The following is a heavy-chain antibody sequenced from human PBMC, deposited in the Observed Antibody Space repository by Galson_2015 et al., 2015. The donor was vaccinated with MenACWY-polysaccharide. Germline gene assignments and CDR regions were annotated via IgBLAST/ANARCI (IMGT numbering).Heavy chain of an antibody. V-gene: IGHV3-33*01. D-gene: IGHD6-25*01. CDR3: VRDVGGIAAAGTKGWFDP. Sequence: FLRLPCAASGLTFSQSGLHWGRQAPGNGLEWVADIWYDGSIRYYADSVNGRFTISRDNSKNTLYLQMNSLRAEDTAMYYCVRDVGGIAAAGTKGWFDPWGQGSLVTVSS. CDR1: GLTFSQSG. J-gene: IGHJ5*02. CDR2: IWYDGSIR.